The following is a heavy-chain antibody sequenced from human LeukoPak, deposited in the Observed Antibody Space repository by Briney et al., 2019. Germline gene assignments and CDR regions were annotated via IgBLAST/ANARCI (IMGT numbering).Heavy chain of an antibody. CDR3: TRQSEWEWELHGGAFDI. CDR2: IRSKAYGGTT. Sequence: GGSLRLSCTASGFTFGDYAMSWVRQAPGKGLEWVGFIRSKAYGGTTEYAASVKGRFTISRDDSKSIAYLQMNSLKTEDTAVYYCTRQSEWEWELHGGAFDIWGQGTMVTVSS. J-gene: IGHJ3*02. D-gene: IGHD1-26*01. V-gene: IGHV3-49*04. CDR1: GFTFGDYA.